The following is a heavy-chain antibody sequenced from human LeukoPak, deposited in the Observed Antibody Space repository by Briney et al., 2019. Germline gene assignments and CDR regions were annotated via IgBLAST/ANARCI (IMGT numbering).Heavy chain of an antibody. CDR1: GFAFSNYA. D-gene: IGHD5-24*01. V-gene: IGHV3-23*01. Sequence: GGSLRLSCAASGFAFSNYAMNWVRQAPGKGLEWVSPLSESGDVTSYADSVKGRFTISRDNSRNILHLQMSSLRAEDTAIYYCAKQFVDIWGQGTLVIVSS. CDR2: LSESGDVT. J-gene: IGHJ5*02. CDR3: AKQFVDI.